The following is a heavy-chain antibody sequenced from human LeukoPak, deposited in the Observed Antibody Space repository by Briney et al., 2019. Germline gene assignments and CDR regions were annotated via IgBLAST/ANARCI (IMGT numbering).Heavy chain of an antibody. CDR3: ATPSRTEDGDYGVC. Sequence: AASVKVSCKASGVIFSNFAFNWVRQAPGHGLEWMGRIIPILDLAHYTQKFQGRLTITADKSTNTSYMELTSLTAEDTAVYYCATPSRTEDGDYGVCWGQGTLVTVSS. D-gene: IGHD4-17*01. J-gene: IGHJ4*02. CDR1: GVIFSNFA. CDR2: IIPILDLA. V-gene: IGHV1-69*04.